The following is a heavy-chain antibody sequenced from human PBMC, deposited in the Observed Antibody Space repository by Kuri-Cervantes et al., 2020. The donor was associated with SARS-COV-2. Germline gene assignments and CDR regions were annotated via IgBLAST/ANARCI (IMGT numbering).Heavy chain of an antibody. V-gene: IGHV4-34*01. CDR2: INHSGST. CDR3: AGRPRSGYLASYYYYGMDV. J-gene: IGHJ6*02. Sequence: GSLRLSCAVYGGSFSGYYWSWIRQPPGKGLEWIGEINHSGSTNYNPSLKSRVTISVDTSKNKFSLKLSSVPAADTAVYYCAGRPRSGYLASYYYYGMDVWGQGTTVTVSS. CDR1: GGSFSGYY. D-gene: IGHD3-22*01.